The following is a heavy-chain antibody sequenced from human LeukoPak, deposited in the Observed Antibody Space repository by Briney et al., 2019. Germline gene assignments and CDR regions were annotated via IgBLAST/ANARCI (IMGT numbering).Heavy chain of an antibody. CDR2: IYYSGST. J-gene: IGHJ4*02. Sequence: PSETLSLTCTVSGGSISSSSHYWGWIRQPPGKGLEWIGSIYYSGSTYYNPSLKSRVTISVDTSKNQFSLKLSSVTAADTAVYYCARHVPYYFDYWGQGTLVTVSS. CDR1: GGSISSSSHY. V-gene: IGHV4-39*01. CDR3: ARHVPYYFDY.